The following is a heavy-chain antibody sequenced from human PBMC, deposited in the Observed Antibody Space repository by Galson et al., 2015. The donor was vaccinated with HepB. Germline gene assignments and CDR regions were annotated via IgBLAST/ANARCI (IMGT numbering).Heavy chain of an antibody. D-gene: IGHD3-10*01. CDR3: AREHSLGGSGSYFDY. J-gene: IGHJ4*02. CDR2: ISSSSSYI. CDR1: GFTFSSYS. Sequence: SLRLSCAASGFTFSSYSMNWVRQAPGKGLEWVSSISSSSSYIYYADSVKGRFTISRDNAKNSLYLQMNSLRAEDTAVYYCAREHSLGGSGSYFDYWGQGTLVTVSS. V-gene: IGHV3-21*01.